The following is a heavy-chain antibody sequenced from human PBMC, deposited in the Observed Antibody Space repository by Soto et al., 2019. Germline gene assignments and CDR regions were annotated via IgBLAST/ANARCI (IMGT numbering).Heavy chain of an antibody. CDR2: IDWDGDK. CDR1: GFSLSTSGMC. CDR3: ARISYGSSATFDY. J-gene: IGHJ4*02. D-gene: IGHD6-6*01. V-gene: IGHV2-70*01. Sequence: SGPTLVNHTQTLTLTCAFSGFSLSTSGMCVGWLGQPPGKALEWLALIDWDGDKYYSLSLKTRVTLSWDTSKNQVVLSMTDMDPADTATYFCARISYGSSATFDYWGQGALVTVSS.